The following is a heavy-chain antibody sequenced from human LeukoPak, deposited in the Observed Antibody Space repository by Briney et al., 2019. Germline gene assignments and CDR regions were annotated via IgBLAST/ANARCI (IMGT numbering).Heavy chain of an antibody. Sequence: SETLSLTCTVSGGSISSGDYYWSWIRQPPGKGLEWIGYIYYSGSTYYNPSLKSRVTISVDTSKNQFSLKLSSLTAADTAVHYLGRGGPRQQGFDYWGQGTLVTVSS. J-gene: IGHJ4*02. CDR1: GGSISSGDYY. CDR2: IYYSGST. V-gene: IGHV4-30-4*08. CDR3: GRGGPRQQGFDY. D-gene: IGHD6-13*01.